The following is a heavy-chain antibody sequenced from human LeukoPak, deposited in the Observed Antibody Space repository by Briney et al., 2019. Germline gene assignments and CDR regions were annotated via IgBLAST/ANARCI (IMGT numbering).Heavy chain of an antibody. Sequence: ASVKVSCKASGYTFTGYYMHWVRQAPGQGLEWMGRTNPNSGGTNYAQKFQGRVTMTRDTSISTAYMELSRLRSDDTAVYYCARVRAVAGTYYFDYWGQGTLVTVSS. V-gene: IGHV1-2*06. J-gene: IGHJ4*02. CDR1: GYTFTGYY. CDR3: ARVRAVAGTYYFDY. D-gene: IGHD6-19*01. CDR2: TNPNSGGT.